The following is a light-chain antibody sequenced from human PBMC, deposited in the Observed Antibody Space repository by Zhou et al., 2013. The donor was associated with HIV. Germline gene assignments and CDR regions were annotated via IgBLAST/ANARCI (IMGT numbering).Light chain of an antibody. CDR2: LSS. CDR3: MQTLQTPLT. Sequence: DILMTQSPLSLPVTPGEPASISCKSNQSLLDSDDGDTYLDWYLQKTGQSPQLLIYLSSTRASGVPDRFSGSGSGTDFTLTISRVEAEDVGVYYCMQTLQTPLTFGGGTKGGDQT. J-gene: IGKJ4*01. V-gene: IGKV2-28*01. CDR1: QSLLDSDDGDTY.